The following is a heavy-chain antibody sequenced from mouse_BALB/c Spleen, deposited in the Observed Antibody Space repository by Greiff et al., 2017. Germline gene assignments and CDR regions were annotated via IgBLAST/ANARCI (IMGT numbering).Heavy chain of an antibody. J-gene: IGHJ2*01. Sequence: VKLVESGAELARPGASVKMSCKASGYTFTSYTMHWVKQRPGQGLEWIGYINPSSGYTNYNQKFKDKATLTADKSSSTAYMQLSSLTSEDSAVYYCASKGGYDYDFDYWGQGTTLTVSS. D-gene: IGHD2-4*01. CDR2: INPSSGYT. CDR3: ASKGGYDYDFDY. V-gene: IGHV1-4*01. CDR1: GYTFTSYT.